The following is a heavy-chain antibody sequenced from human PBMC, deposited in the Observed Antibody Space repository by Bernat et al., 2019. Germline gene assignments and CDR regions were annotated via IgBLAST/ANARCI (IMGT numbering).Heavy chain of an antibody. CDR2: ISYDGSNK. J-gene: IGHJ6*02. D-gene: IGHD5-12*01. CDR1: GFTFSSYG. CDR3: AKEPGSGYAFRFYYYYGMDV. V-gene: IGHV3-30*18. Sequence: LVESGGGVVQPGRSLRLSCAASGFTFSSYGMHWVRQAPGKGLEWVAVISYDGSNKYYADSVKGRFTISRDNSKNTLYLQMNSLRAEDTAVYYCAKEPGSGYAFRFYYYYGMDVWGQGTTVTVSS.